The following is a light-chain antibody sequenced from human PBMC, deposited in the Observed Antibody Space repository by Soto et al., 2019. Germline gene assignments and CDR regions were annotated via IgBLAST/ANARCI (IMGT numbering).Light chain of an antibody. Sequence: ETVLTQSPGTLSLSPGERATLSCRASQSVSSSYLAWYQQKPGQAPRLLIYGASSRATGIPDRFSGSGSGTNFTLTISRLEPEDVAVYYCQRYDSSPPSWTFGQGTKVEVK. CDR3: QRYDSSPPSWT. J-gene: IGKJ1*01. CDR1: QSVSSSY. CDR2: GAS. V-gene: IGKV3-20*01.